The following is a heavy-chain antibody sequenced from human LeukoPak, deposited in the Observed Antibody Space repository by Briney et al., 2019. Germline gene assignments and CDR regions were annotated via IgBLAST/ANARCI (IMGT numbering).Heavy chain of an antibody. CDR1: GGTFSSYT. D-gene: IGHD3-22*01. CDR2: IIPILGIA. CDR3: ARGPYYDSSGYVLDY. V-gene: IGHV1-69*02. J-gene: IGHJ4*02. Sequence: ASVKVSCKASGGTFSSYTISWVRQAPGQGLEWMGRIIPILGIANYAQKFQGRVTIAADKSTSTAYMELSSLRSEDTAVYYRARGPYYDSSGYVLDYWGQGTLVTVSS.